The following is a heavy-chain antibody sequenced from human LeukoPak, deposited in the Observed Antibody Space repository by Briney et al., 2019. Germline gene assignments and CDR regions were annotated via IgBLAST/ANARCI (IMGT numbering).Heavy chain of an antibody. Sequence: PGGSLRLSCAASGFTFSSYSMNWVRQAPGKGLEWVSSISSSSSYIYYADSVKGRFTISRDNAKNSLYLQMNSLTAEDTALYYCAKIYYYDTDGRYYFDYWGQGTLVTVSS. D-gene: IGHD3-22*01. CDR2: ISSSSSYI. V-gene: IGHV3-21*04. CDR3: AKIYYYDTDGRYYFDY. CDR1: GFTFSSYS. J-gene: IGHJ4*02.